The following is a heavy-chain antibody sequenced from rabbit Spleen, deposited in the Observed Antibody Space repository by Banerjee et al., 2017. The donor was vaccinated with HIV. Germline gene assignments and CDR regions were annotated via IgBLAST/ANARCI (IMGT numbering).Heavy chain of an antibody. V-gene: IGHV1S7*01. CDR3: ARNPDFYAGYGYVFAYGMDL. CDR1: GFDFSSYY. D-gene: IGHD6-1*01. CDR2: IDPVFGST. J-gene: IGHJ6*01. Sequence: QQLVESGGGLVQPGGSLKLSCKASGFDFSSYYMSWVRQAPGKGLEWIGYIDPVFGSTYYASWVNGRFTISSHNAQNTLYLQLNSLTAADTATYFCARNPDFYAGYGYVFAYGMDLWGPGTLVTVS.